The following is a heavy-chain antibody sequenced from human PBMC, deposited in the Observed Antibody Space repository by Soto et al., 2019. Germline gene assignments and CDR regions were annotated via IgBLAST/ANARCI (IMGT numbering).Heavy chain of an antibody. J-gene: IGHJ5*02. D-gene: IGHD3-10*01. CDR3: AAYGSGSYFRQNWFDP. Sequence: QITLKESGPTLVKPTQTLTLTCTFSGFSLSTSGVGVGWIRQPPGKALEWLALFYWDDDKRYSPSLKSRLTITKDTYKNQVVLTMTNMDPVDTATYYCAAYGSGSYFRQNWFDPWGQGTLVTVSS. CDR1: GFSLSTSGVG. V-gene: IGHV2-5*02. CDR2: FYWDDDK.